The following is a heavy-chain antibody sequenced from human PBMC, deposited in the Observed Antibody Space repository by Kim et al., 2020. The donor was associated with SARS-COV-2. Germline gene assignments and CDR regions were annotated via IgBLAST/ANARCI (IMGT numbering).Heavy chain of an antibody. Sequence: SETLSLTCTVSGGSISSISYYWGWIRQPPGKGLEWIGSIYYSGSTYYNPSLKSRVTISVDTSKNQFSLKLSSVTAADTAVYYCARQAYSSQENWGQGTLVTVSS. J-gene: IGHJ4*02. V-gene: IGHV4-39*01. CDR3: ARQAYSSQEN. D-gene: IGHD6-13*01. CDR2: IYYSGST. CDR1: GGSISSISYY.